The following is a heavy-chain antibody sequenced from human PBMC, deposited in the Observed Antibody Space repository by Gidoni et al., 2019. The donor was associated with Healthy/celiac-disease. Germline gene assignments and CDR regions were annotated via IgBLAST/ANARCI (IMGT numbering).Heavy chain of an antibody. J-gene: IGHJ6*02. CDR3: AREWAVIGGYEQTEYGMDV. Sequence: QVQLVESGGGVVQPGRSLRLSCAASGFTFSSYGMHWVRQAPGKGLEWVAVIWYDGSNKYYADSVKGRFTISRDNSKNTLYLQMNSLRAEDTAVYYCAREWAVIGGYEQTEYGMDVWGQGTTVTVSS. CDR2: IWYDGSNK. CDR1: GFTFSSYG. V-gene: IGHV3-33*01. D-gene: IGHD6-25*01.